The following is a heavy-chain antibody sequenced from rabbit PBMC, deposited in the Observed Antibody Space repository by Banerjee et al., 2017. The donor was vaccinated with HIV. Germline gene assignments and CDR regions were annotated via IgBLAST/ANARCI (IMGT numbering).Heavy chain of an antibody. V-gene: IGHV1S40*01. Sequence: EESGGGLVKPGASLTLTCTASGFSFSSGYYMCWVRQAPGKGLEWIACIYAGSSGSTYYASWAKGRFTISKTSSTTVTLQMTSLTAADTATYFCARGIQSYNLWGQGTLVTVS. D-gene: IGHD5-1*01. CDR2: IYAGSSGST. CDR3: ARGIQSYNL. CDR1: GFSFSSGYY. J-gene: IGHJ4*01.